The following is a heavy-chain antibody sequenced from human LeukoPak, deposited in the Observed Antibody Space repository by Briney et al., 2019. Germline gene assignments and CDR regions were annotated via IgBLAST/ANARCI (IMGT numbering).Heavy chain of an antibody. D-gene: IGHD2-2*01. CDR3: ARDRQYCSSTSCYSL. CDR1: GFTFSSYW. V-gene: IGHV3-21*01. Sequence: GGSLRLSCAASGFTFSSYWMNWVRQAPGKGLEWVSSISSSSSYIYYADSVKGRFTISRDNAKNSLYLQMNSLRAEDTAVYYCARDRQYCSSTSCYSLWGQGTLVTVSS. J-gene: IGHJ4*02. CDR2: ISSSSSYI.